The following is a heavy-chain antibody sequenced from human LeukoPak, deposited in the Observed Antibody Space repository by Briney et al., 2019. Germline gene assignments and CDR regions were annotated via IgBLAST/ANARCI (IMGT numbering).Heavy chain of an antibody. D-gene: IGHD2-2*02. CDR2: VNHTGST. V-gene: IGHV4-34*01. CDR3: AGRYLYYYYYYMDI. Sequence: SETLSLTCAVYGGSFGGYFWNWIRQSPGKGLEWIGEVNHTGSTNYNPSLKSRVIISVDTSKNQFSLKLTSMTAADTAVYYCAGRYLYYYYYYMDIWGKGTTVAVSS. J-gene: IGHJ6*03. CDR1: GGSFGGYF.